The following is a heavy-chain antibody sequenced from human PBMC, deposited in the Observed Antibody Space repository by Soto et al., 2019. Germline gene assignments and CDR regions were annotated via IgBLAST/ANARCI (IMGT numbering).Heavy chain of an antibody. CDR3: VRSGTARLLRHSWFDT. CDR1: GFTFNTYD. V-gene: IGHV3-21*01. CDR2: ITTSSAYI. D-gene: IGHD2-21*01. Sequence: EVQLVESGGGLVKPGGSPRLSCAASGFTFNTYDMNWVRQAPGKGLEWVSSITTSSAYIYYADSLKGRITISRDNAMNSLFLQMNSLRAEDTAVYYCVRSGTARLLRHSWFDTWGQGTLVTVSS. J-gene: IGHJ5*02.